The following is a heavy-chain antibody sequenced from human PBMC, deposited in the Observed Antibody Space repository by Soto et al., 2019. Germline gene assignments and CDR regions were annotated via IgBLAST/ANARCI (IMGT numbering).Heavy chain of an antibody. D-gene: IGHD3-22*01. CDR3: ATFAYYYDSSGYYPSDRWFDP. J-gene: IGHJ5*02. Sequence: SETLSLTCTVSGGSISSYYWSWIRQPPGKGLEWIGYIYYSGSTNYNPSLKSRVTISVDTSKNQFSLKLSSVTAADTAVYYCATFAYYYDSSGYYPSDRWFDPWGQGPLVTVSS. V-gene: IGHV4-59*12. CDR2: IYYSGST. CDR1: GGSISSYY.